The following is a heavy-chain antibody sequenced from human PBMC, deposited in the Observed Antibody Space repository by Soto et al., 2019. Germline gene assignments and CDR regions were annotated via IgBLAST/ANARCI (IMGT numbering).Heavy chain of an antibody. Sequence: GGSLRLSCAASGFTVSSNYMSWVRQAPGKGLEWVSVIYSGGSTYYADSVKGRFTISRHNSKNTLYLQMNSLRAEDTAVYYCARGSIVGATTSAFDIWGQGTMVTVSS. CDR1: GFTVSSNY. V-gene: IGHV3-53*04. J-gene: IGHJ3*02. CDR2: IYSGGST. D-gene: IGHD1-26*01. CDR3: ARGSIVGATTSAFDI.